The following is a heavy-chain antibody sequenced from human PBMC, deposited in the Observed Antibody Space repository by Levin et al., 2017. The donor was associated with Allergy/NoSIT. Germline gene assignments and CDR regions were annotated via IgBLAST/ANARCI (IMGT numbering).Heavy chain of an antibody. Sequence: SETLSLTCTVSGGSISSSSYYWGWIRQPPGTGLEWIGSFFYSGSAYYNPSLKSRVTTSVDTSKNQFSLKLSSVTAADTAVYYCAISPYCSTTGCYVGNWFDPWGQGTLVTVSS. CDR2: FFYSGSA. CDR3: AISPYCSTTGCYVGNWFDP. D-gene: IGHD2-2*01. V-gene: IGHV4-39*01. J-gene: IGHJ5*02. CDR1: GGSISSSSYY.